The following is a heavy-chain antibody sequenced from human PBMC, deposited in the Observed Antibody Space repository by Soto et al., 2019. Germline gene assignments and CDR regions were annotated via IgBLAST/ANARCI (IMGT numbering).Heavy chain of an antibody. CDR2: ISRNSGSL. CDR3: AKNYYGSGDYYSGMDV. V-gene: IGHV3-9*01. D-gene: IGHD3-10*01. J-gene: IGHJ6*02. CDR1: GFTFDDYA. Sequence: EVQLVESGGGLVQPGRSLRLSCVASGFTFDDYAMHWVRQAPGKGLEWVSGISRNSGSLDYADSVKGRFTISRDNAKNSLYLQMKSLRAEDTALYYCAKNYYGSGDYYSGMDVWGQGTTVTVSS.